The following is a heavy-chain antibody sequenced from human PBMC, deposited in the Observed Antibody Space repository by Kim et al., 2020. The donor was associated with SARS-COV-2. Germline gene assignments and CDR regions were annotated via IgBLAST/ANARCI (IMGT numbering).Heavy chain of an antibody. D-gene: IGHD3-10*01. V-gene: IGHV5-10-1*01. J-gene: IGHJ4*02. Sequence: PSFQGHVTISADKSISTAYLQWSSLKASDTAMYYCARHKFGFGELLFDYWGQGTLVTVSS. CDR3: ARHKFGFGELLFDY.